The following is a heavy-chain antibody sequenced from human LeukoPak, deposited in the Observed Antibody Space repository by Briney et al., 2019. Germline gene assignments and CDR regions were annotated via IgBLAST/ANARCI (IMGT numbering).Heavy chain of an antibody. CDR1: GLTFSNYW. J-gene: IGHJ6*02. CDR2: ISSSSSTI. V-gene: IGHV3-48*01. CDR3: AREGTFYGMDV. Sequence: GGSLRLSCAASGLTFSNYWMNWVRQAPGKGLEWVSYISSSSSTIYYADSVKGRFTISRDNAKNSLYLQMNSLRAEDTAVYYCAREGTFYGMDVWGQGTTVTVSS. D-gene: IGHD3-16*01.